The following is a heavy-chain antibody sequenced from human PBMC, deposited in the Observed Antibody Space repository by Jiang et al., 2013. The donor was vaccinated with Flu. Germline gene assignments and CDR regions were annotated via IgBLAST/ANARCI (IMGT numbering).Heavy chain of an antibody. D-gene: IGHD6-6*01. CDR2: IYPGDSNI. V-gene: IGHV5-51*03. CDR1: GYRFTIDW. Sequence: VEKPGESLKISCTGSGYRFTIDWIGWVRQMPGKGLEWMGIIYPGDSNIRYSPSFQGQVTISADESISTAYLQWSSLKASDTAMYYCARRSGSSSDPFDYWGQGTLVTVSS. CDR3: ARRSGSSSDPFDY. J-gene: IGHJ4*02.